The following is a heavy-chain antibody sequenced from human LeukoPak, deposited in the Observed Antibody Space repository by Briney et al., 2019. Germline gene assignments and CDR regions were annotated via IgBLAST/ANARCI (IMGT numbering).Heavy chain of an antibody. Sequence: PSQTLSLTCTVSGGSISSGDYYWGWFRQPPGKGLEWIGYIYYSGSTYYNPSLKSRVTISVDTSKNQFSLKLSSVTAADTAVYYCARSYCSSTSCYAGNWFDPWGQGTLVTVSS. J-gene: IGHJ5*02. CDR2: IYYSGST. CDR3: ARSYCSSTSCYAGNWFDP. D-gene: IGHD2-2*01. CDR1: GGSISSGDYY. V-gene: IGHV4-30-4*01.